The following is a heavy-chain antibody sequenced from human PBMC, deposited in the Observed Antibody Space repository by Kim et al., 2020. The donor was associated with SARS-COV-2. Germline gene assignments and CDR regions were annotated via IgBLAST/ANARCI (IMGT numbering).Heavy chain of an antibody. CDR1: GFTFSSYG. Sequence: GGSLRLSCAASGFTFSSYGMHWVRQAPGKGLEWVAVISYDGSNKYYADSVKGRFTISRDNSKNTLYLQMNSLRAEDTAVYYCAKDRGALFGELLPRNPIKYYYYYGMDVWGQGTTVTVSS. D-gene: IGHD3-10*02. CDR2: ISYDGSNK. V-gene: IGHV3-30*18. J-gene: IGHJ6*02. CDR3: AKDRGALFGELLPRNPIKYYYYYGMDV.